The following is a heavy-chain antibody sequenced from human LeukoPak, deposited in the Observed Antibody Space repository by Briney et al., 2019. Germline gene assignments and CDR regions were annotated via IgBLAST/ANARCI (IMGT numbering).Heavy chain of an antibody. D-gene: IGHD4-17*01. CDR2: IYYSGSS. V-gene: IGHV4-59*12. CDR1: RGSISGYY. Sequence: SETLSLTCTVSRGSISGYYWSWIRQPPGKGLEWIGYIYYSGSSNYNPSLKSRVTISVDTSKNQFSLKLSSVTAADTAVYYCARSDYGDYEAYYYYYMDVWGKGTTVTVSS. CDR3: ARSDYGDYEAYYYYYMDV. J-gene: IGHJ6*03.